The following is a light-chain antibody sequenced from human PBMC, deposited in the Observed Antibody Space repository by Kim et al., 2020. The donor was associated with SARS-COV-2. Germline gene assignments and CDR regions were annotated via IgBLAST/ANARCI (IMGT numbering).Light chain of an antibody. V-gene: IGKV3-20*01. CDR3: QQYGNSPIT. J-gene: IGKJ5*01. CDR2: GSS. CDR1: QGISSSY. Sequence: SPGERATLSFRASQGISSSYLGWYQQKPGQAPRLLMYGSSSRATGIPDRFSGSGSGTDFTLTISRLEPEDFAVYYCQQYGNSPITFGQGTRLEIK.